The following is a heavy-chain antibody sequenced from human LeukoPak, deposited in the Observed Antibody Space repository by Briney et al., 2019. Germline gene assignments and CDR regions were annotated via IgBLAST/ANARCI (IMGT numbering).Heavy chain of an antibody. CDR1: GFTFSSYA. D-gene: IGHD6-19*01. CDR2: VSGSGDTI. Sequence: PGGSLRLSCAASGFTFSSYAINWVRQAPGKGLEWVSGVSGSGDTIYYADSVKGRFTISRDNSKNTLYLQMNSLRVDDTALYYCAKEEGSSGRYYFDYWGQGTLVTVSS. J-gene: IGHJ4*02. CDR3: AKEEGSSGRYYFDY. V-gene: IGHV3-23*01.